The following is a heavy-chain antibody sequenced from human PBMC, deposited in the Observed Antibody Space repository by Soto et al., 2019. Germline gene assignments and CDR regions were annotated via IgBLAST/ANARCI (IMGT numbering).Heavy chain of an antibody. D-gene: IGHD2-15*01. CDR2: IYSGGST. V-gene: IGHV3-53*01. Sequence: GGSLRLSCAASGFTVSSNYMSWVRQAPGKGLEWVSVIYSGGSTYYADSVKGRFTISRDNSKNTLYLQMNSLRAEDTAVYYCARVLVDYYYGMDVWGQGTTVTVSS. J-gene: IGHJ6*02. CDR3: ARVLVDYYYGMDV. CDR1: GFTVSSNY.